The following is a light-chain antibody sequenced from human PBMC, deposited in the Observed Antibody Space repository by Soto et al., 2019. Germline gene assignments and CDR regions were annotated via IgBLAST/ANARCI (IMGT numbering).Light chain of an antibody. V-gene: IGLV2-8*01. CDR2: EVS. J-gene: IGLJ3*02. CDR1: SSDVGGYNS. CDR3: SSYAGSHNLGV. Sequence: QSVLTQPPSASGSPGQSVTISCTGTSSDVGGYNSVSWYQRHPGKAPKLMIYEVSKRPSGVPDRFSGSKSGNTASLTVSGLQAEDEADYYCSSYAGSHNLGVFGGGTKLTVL.